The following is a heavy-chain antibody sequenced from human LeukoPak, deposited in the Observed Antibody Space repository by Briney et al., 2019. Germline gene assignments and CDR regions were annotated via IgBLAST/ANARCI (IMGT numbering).Heavy chain of an antibody. D-gene: IGHD6-19*01. CDR3: AKAPSSGWYGCFVY. J-gene: IGHJ4*02. CDR2: ISGSGGST. V-gene: IGHV3-23*01. CDR1: GFTFSSYA. Sequence: GGSLRLSCAASGFTFSSYAMSWVRQAPGKELEWVSAISGSGGSTYYADSVKGRFTISRDNSKNTLYLQMNSLRAEDTAVYYCAKAPSSGWYGCFVYWGQGTLVTVSS.